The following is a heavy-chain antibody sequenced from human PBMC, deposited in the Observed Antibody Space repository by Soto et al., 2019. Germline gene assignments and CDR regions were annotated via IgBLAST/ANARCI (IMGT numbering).Heavy chain of an antibody. D-gene: IGHD4-17*01. Sequence: QITLKASGPTLVKPTQTLTLTCTFSGFSLRTSGVGVGWIRQPPAKALEWLALIYWDDGKRYSPSLKSRLTNTKDTSKNQVVLRMTNMDPVDTATYYCAHLTTGGFYFAYCGPGTLVTVSS. CDR2: IYWDDGK. J-gene: IGHJ4*02. V-gene: IGHV2-5*02. CDR3: AHLTTGGFYFAY. CDR1: GFSLRTSGVG.